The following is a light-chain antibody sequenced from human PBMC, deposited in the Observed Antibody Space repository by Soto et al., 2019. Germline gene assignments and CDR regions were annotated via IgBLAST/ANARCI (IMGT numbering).Light chain of an antibody. CDR1: SRDVGSYNL. V-gene: IGLV2-23*02. Sequence: QSALTQPASVSGSPGQSITISCTGTSRDVGSYNLVSWYQQHPGKAPKLMIYEVSKRPSGVSNRFSGSKSGNTASLTISGLQAEDEADYYCCSYAGISTLVFGGGTKVTVL. J-gene: IGLJ2*01. CDR3: CSYAGISTLV. CDR2: EVS.